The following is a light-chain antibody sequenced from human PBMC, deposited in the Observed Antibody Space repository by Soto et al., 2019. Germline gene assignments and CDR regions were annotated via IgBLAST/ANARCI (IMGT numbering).Light chain of an antibody. J-gene: IGLJ1*01. CDR3: SSYTSSSRV. Sequence: QSVLTRPASVSGSPGQSITISCTGTSSDVGGYNYVPWYQQHPGKAPKLMIYEVSNRPSGVSNRFYGSKSGNTASLTISGLQAEDEADYYCSSYTSSSRVFGTGTKVTVL. CDR1: SSDVGGYNY. V-gene: IGLV2-14*01. CDR2: EVS.